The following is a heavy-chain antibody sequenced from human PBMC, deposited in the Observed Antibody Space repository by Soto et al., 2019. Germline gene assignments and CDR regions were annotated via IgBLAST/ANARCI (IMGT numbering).Heavy chain of an antibody. D-gene: IGHD5-12*01. Sequence: GGSLRLSCAASGFTFSSYAMSWVRQAPGKGLEWVSAISGSGGSTYYADSVKGRFTISRDNSKNTLYLQMNSLRAEDTAVYYCAKDLSGYDSGWWFDPWGQGTLVTVSS. V-gene: IGHV3-23*01. CDR3: AKDLSGYDSGWWFDP. J-gene: IGHJ5*02. CDR2: ISGSGGST. CDR1: GFTFSSYA.